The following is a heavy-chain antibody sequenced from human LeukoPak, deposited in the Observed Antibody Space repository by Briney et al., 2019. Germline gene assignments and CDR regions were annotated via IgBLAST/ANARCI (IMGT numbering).Heavy chain of an antibody. Sequence: SQTLSLTCAISGDIISNNIAAWNWIRQSPARGVEWLGRTYYRSKVYNDYAASVKNRISINPDTSKDKCSLQVNSVPPEDTAVYYCARDGYDILTGYSALYYYYYYMDVWGKGTTATVSS. V-gene: IGHV6-1*01. J-gene: IGHJ6*03. CDR2: TYYRSKVYN. CDR1: GDIISNNIAA. CDR3: ARDGYDILTGYSALYYYYYYMDV. D-gene: IGHD3-9*01.